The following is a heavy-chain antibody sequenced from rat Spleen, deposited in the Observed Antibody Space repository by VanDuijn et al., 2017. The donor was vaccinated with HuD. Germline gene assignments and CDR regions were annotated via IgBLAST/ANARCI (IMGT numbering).Heavy chain of an antibody. Sequence: EVQLVESGGGFVQPGRSMKLSCTALGFTFSNYYMAWVRQAPTKGLEWVASISIGGGSTYYPDSVKGRFTISRDNAKSTLYLQMNSLRSEDTATYYCTRSPPHTMGITLDYWGQGVMVTVSS. CDR3: TRSPPHTMGITLDY. CDR1: GFTFSNYY. J-gene: IGHJ2*01. V-gene: IGHV5-25*01. CDR2: ISIGGGST. D-gene: IGHD1-9*01.